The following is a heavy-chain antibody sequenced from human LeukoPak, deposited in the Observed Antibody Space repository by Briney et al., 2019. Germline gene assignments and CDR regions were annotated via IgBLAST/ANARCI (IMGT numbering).Heavy chain of an antibody. CDR2: ISSSSSYI. J-gene: IGHJ5*02. D-gene: IGHD5-12*01. V-gene: IGHV3-21*04. CDR3: AKGSAVATKGRWFDP. CDR1: GFTFSSYS. Sequence: GGSLRLSCAASGFTFSSYSMNWVRQAPGKGLEWVSSISSSSSYIYYADSVKGRFTISRDNAKNSLYLQMNSLRAEDTAVYYCAKGSAVATKGRWFDPWGQGTLVTVSS.